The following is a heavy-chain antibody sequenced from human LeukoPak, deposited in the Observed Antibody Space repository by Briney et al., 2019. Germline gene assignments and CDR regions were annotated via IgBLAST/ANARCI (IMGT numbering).Heavy chain of an antibody. CDR2: ISSSGSTI. J-gene: IGHJ4*02. V-gene: IGHV3-11*01. Sequence: GGSLRLSCAASGFTFSDYYMSWIRQAPGKGLEWVSYISSSGSTIYYADSVKGGFTISRDNAKNSLYLQMNSLRAEDTAVYYCARERIVGATEGFDYWGQGTLVTVSS. D-gene: IGHD1-26*01. CDR3: ARERIVGATEGFDY. CDR1: GFTFSDYY.